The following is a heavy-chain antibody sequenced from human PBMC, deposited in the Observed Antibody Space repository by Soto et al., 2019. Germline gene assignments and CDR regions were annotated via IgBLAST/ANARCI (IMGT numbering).Heavy chain of an antibody. D-gene: IGHD6-19*01. CDR1: GASISSTTYY. J-gene: IGHJ4*02. Sequence: SETLSLTCAVSGASISSTTYYWGWIRQPPGRGLEWIGSIYYSGTTYHNPSLKSRVTISVDTSENQFSLKLSSVTAADTAVYYCARHGYTSGSYHFDYWGQGTLVTVSS. V-gene: IGHV4-39*01. CDR3: ARHGYTSGSYHFDY. CDR2: IYYSGTT.